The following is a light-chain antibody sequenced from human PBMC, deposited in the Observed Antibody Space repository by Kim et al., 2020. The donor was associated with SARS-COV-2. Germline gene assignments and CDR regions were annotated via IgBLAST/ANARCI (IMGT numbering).Light chain of an antibody. CDR3: AAWDDSLNGIYV. V-gene: IGLV1-44*01. CDR2: SNN. CDR1: SSNIGSNT. Sequence: QRVTISCSGSSSNIGSNTVNWYHQLPGTAPKLLIYSNNQRPSGVPDRFSGSKSGTSASLAISGLQSEDEAVYYCAAWDDSLNGIYVFGTGTKVTVL. J-gene: IGLJ1*01.